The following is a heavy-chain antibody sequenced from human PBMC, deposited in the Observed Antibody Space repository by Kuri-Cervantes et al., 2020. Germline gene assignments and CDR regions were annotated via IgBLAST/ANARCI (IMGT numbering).Heavy chain of an antibody. Sequence: ASVKVSCKPSGYTFTSYGISWVRQAPGQGLEWMGWMNPNSGNTGYAQKFQVRVNMTRNTSIRTAYMELSSLRSEYTAVYSCARGTATHDYWGQGTLVTVSS. V-gene: IGHV1-8*02. CDR3: ARGTATHDY. CDR2: MNPNSGNT. CDR1: GYTFTSYG. J-gene: IGHJ4*02. D-gene: IGHD6-25*01.